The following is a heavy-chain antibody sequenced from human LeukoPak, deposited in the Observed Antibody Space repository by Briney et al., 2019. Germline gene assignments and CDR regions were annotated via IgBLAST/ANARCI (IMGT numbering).Heavy chain of an antibody. CDR2: IRSKIYGGTP. Sequence: GGSLRLSCAASGFTFSSYWMSWVRQAPGKGLEWVGFIRSKIYGGTPEYAASVKGRFAISRDDSKGIAYLQMNSLKTEDTAVYYCTRDQTPYYWGQGTLVTVSS. J-gene: IGHJ4*02. V-gene: IGHV3-49*04. CDR1: GFTFSSYW. CDR3: TRDQTPYY.